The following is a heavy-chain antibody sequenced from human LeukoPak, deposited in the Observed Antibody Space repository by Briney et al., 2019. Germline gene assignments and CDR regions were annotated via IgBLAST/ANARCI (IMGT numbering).Heavy chain of an antibody. Sequence: GGSLRLSCAASGFTFSSHSMNWVRQAPGKGLEWVSVIYSGGSTYYADSVKGRFTISRDNSKNTLYLQMNSLRAEDTAVYYCARVYIAAAGALFDYWGQGTLVTVSS. CDR1: GFTFSSHS. J-gene: IGHJ4*02. CDR3: ARVYIAAAGALFDY. D-gene: IGHD6-13*01. CDR2: IYSGGST. V-gene: IGHV3-66*01.